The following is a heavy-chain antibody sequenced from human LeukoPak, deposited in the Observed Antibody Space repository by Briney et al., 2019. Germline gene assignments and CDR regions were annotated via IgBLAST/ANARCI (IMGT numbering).Heavy chain of an antibody. J-gene: IGHJ4*02. V-gene: IGHV4-4*02. CDR2: IYHAGST. D-gene: IGHD6-6*01. CDR1: GGSISSNNW. CDR3: ARDVGARLPGY. Sequence: KPSETLPLTCAVSGGSISSNNWRSWVRQPPGKGLEWIGEIYHAGSTNYNPSLKSRVAISIDKSKNQLSLKLTSVTAADTAVYYCARDVGARLPGYWGQGTLVTVSS.